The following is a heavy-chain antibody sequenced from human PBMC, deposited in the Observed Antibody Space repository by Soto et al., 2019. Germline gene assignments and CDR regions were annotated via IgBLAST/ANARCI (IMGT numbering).Heavy chain of an antibody. CDR3: ARDAGQSILSIRGARYKYYGMDI. D-gene: IGHD1-26*01. Sequence: QVQLVQSGAEVRKPGASVKVSCKASGYTFTSYGISWVRQAPGQGLEWMGRINAFNGHTDYIRKFQGRVTMTTDTSTSTAYVELRRLKSDDTAVYYCARDAGQSILSIRGARYKYYGMDIWGQGTKVTVSS. J-gene: IGHJ6*02. CDR1: GYTFTSYG. CDR2: INAFNGHT. V-gene: IGHV1-18*01.